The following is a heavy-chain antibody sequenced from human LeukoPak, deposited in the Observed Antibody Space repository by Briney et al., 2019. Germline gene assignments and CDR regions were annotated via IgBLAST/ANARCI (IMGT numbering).Heavy chain of an antibody. CDR3: ARVGAFYGDHRGPLDY. Sequence: SETLSLTCTVSGGSISSYYWSWIRQPPGKGLEWIAYISDIGSINYNPSLKSRVTISLDTSKNQFSLKLSSVTAADTAVYYCARVGAFYGDHRGPLDYWGQGTLVTVSS. V-gene: IGHV4-59*12. CDR1: GGSISSYY. CDR2: ISDIGSI. J-gene: IGHJ4*02. D-gene: IGHD4-17*01.